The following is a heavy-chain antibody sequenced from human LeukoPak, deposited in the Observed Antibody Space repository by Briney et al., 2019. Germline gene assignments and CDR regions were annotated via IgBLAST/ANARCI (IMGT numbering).Heavy chain of an antibody. D-gene: IGHD3-22*01. CDR3: ARGGGYYDSSGTLEY. Sequence: SVKVSCKASGGTFSSYAISWVRQALGQGLEWMGRIIPILGIANYAQKFQGRVTMTRDTSTSTVYMELSSLRSEDTAVYYCARGGGYYDSSGTLEYWGQGTLVTVSS. J-gene: IGHJ4*02. CDR2: IIPILGIA. V-gene: IGHV1-69*04. CDR1: GGTFSSYA.